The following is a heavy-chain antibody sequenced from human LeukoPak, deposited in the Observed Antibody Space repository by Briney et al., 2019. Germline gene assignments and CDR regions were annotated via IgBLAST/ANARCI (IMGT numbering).Heavy chain of an antibody. CDR2: INPNSGGT. CDR3: ACCSGGSCYSWAFDI. D-gene: IGHD2-15*01. V-gene: IGHV1-2*02. Sequence: ASVKVSCKASGYTFTGYYMHWVRQAPGQGLEWMGWINPNSGGTNYAQKFQGRVTMTRDTSISTAYMELSRLRSDGTAVYYCACCSGGSCYSWAFDIWGQGTMVTVSS. J-gene: IGHJ3*02. CDR1: GYTFTGYY.